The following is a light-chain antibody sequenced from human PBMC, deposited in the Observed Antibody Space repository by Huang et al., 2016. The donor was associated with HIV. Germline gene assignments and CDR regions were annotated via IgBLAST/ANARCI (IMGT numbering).Light chain of an antibody. V-gene: IGKV1-39*01. CDR3: QQSYSALSS. Sequence: IQMTQSPTSLSTSFGVRVSIFCRASQSISTYLNWYQNKQGKAPKLLIPSASTLHSGVPSRFSGSGSGTEFTLTIRGLQLDDFATYYCQQSYSALSSFGPGTRL. CDR1: QSISTY. J-gene: IGKJ5*01. CDR2: SAS.